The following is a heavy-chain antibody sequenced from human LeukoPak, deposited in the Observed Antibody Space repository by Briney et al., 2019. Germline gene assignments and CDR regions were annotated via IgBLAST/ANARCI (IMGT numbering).Heavy chain of an antibody. D-gene: IGHD3-9*01. Sequence: ASVKVSCKASGYTFTNYGITWVRQAPGQGLEWMGWISAYNANTNYAQKFQGRVTMTTDTSTSTVYIELRSLRSHDTAIYYSARTAYDIFSAARMDVWGKGTTVTVSS. CDR2: ISAYNANT. V-gene: IGHV1-18*04. J-gene: IGHJ6*04. CDR1: GYTFTNYG. CDR3: ARTAYDIFSAARMDV.